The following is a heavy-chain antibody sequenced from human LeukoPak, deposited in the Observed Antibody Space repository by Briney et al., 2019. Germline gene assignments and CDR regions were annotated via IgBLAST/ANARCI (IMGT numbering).Heavy chain of an antibody. D-gene: IGHD3-3*02. V-gene: IGHV4-30-2*01. J-gene: IGHJ4*02. CDR1: GGSISSGGYS. CDR3: ARGGEYLSFWDY. CDR2: IYHSGST. Sequence: PSQTLSLTCAVSGGSISSGGYSCSWIRQPPGKGLEWIGYIYHSGSTYYNPSLKSRVTISVDRSKNQFSLKLSSVTAAATAVYYCARGGEYLSFWDYWDQGTLVTVSS.